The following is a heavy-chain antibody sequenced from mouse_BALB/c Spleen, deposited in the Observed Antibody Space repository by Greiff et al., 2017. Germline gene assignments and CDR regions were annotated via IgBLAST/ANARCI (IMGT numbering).Heavy chain of an antibody. D-gene: IGHD2-4*01. V-gene: IGHV14-3*02. J-gene: IGHJ4*01. CDR2: IDPANGNT. Sequence: DVQLQESGAELVKPGASVKLSCTASGFNIKDTYMHWVKQRPEQGLEWIGRIDPANGNTKYDPKFQGKATITADTSSNTAYLQLSSLTSEDTAVYYCAAVYYDYDMDYWGQGTSVTVSS. CDR3: AAVYYDYDMDY. CDR1: GFNIKDTY.